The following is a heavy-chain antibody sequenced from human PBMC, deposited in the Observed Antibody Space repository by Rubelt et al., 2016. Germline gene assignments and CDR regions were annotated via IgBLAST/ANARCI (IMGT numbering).Heavy chain of an antibody. D-gene: IGHD3-22*01. Sequence: QVQLQQWGAGLLKPSETLSLTCAVYGGSFSGYYWSWIRQPPGKGLEWIGYIYYSGSTNYNPSLKGRVTMSVDPSKNQFSLKLGSVTAADTAVYSCARGEYYYDSSGYYGHWGQGTLVTVSS. CDR3: ARGEYYYDSSGYYGH. J-gene: IGHJ4*02. CDR1: GGSFSGYY. CDR2: IYYSGST. V-gene: IGHV4-34*11.